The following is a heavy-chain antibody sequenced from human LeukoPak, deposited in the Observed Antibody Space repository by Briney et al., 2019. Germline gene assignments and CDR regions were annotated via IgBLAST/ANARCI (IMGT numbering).Heavy chain of an antibody. J-gene: IGHJ3*02. CDR2: ISGSGGST. CDR3: AKDLYYDFWSGYYTPDAFDI. CDR1: GFTFSSYA. Sequence: GGSLRLSCATSGFTFSSYAMSWVRQAPGKGLEWVSAISGSGGSTYYADSVKGRFTISRDNSKNTLYLQMNSLRAEDTAVYYCAKDLYYDFWSGYYTPDAFDIWGQGTMVTVSS. D-gene: IGHD3-3*01. V-gene: IGHV3-23*01.